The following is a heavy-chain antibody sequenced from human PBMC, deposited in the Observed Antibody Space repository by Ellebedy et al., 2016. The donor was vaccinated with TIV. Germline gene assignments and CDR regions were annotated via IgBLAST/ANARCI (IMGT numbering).Heavy chain of an antibody. J-gene: IGHJ4*02. Sequence: GGSLRLSCAASGFTFSSYGMHWVRQAPGKGLEWVAVISYDGSNRSYADSVKGRFTISRDNSKNTLYLQMNSLRAEDTAVYYCAKDFSVAGDYWGQGTLVTVSS. CDR3: AKDFSVAGDY. CDR2: ISYDGSNR. CDR1: GFTFSSYG. V-gene: IGHV3-30*18. D-gene: IGHD6-19*01.